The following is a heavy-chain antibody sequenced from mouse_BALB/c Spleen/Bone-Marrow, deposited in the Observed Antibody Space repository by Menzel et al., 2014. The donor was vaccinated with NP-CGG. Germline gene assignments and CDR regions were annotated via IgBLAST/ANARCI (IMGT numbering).Heavy chain of an antibody. CDR3: ARQYGNYWFAY. Sequence: EVQGVESGGGLVQPGGSLKVSCAASGFDFSRDWMSWARQAPGKGLEWIGEINPDSSTINYTPSLKDKFIISRDNAKNTLYLQMSKVRSEDTALYYCARQYGNYWFAYWGQGTLVTVSA. J-gene: IGHJ3*01. V-gene: IGHV4-1*02. CDR2: INPDSSTI. D-gene: IGHD2-10*02. CDR1: GFDFSRDW.